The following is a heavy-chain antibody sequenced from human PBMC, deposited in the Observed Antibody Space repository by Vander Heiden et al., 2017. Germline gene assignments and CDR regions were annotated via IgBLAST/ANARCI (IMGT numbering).Heavy chain of an antibody. CDR1: GYAFTSYY. CDR2: INPSVGST. Sequence: QVQLVQSGAEVKKPGASVQFSCKASGYAFTSYYIHCVRQAPGQGLEWMGIINPSVGSTSYAQKFQGRVTMTRDTSTSTVYMELSSLRSEDTAVYYCARDSVTGTTGLFDPWGQGTLVTVSS. D-gene: IGHD1-7*01. CDR3: ARDSVTGTTGLFDP. V-gene: IGHV1-46*01. J-gene: IGHJ5*02.